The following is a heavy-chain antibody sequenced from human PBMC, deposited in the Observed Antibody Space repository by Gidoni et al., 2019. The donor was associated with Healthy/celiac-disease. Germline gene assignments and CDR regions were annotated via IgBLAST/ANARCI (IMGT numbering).Heavy chain of an antibody. V-gene: IGHV3-30-3*01. D-gene: IGHD3-3*01. J-gene: IGHJ4*02. CDR1: GFTFSSYA. Sequence: VPPVESGGGVVQPGRSLRLSCAASGFTFSSYAMHWVRQAPGKGLEWVAVISYDGSNKYYADSVKGRFTISRDNSKNTLYLQMNSLRAEDTAVYYCARDSVGVALDYWGQGTLVTVSS. CDR2: ISYDGSNK. CDR3: ARDSVGVALDY.